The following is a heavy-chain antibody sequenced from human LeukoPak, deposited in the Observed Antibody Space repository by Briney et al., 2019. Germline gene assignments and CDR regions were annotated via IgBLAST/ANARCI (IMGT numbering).Heavy chain of an antibody. Sequence: GGSLRLSCAASGFTFSDYYMSWIRQAPGKGLEWVSGISWNSGSIGYADSVKGRFTISRDNAKNSLYLQMNSLRAEDTALYYCAKAPGGYYYYMDVWGKGTTVTVSS. J-gene: IGHJ6*03. CDR2: ISWNSGSI. CDR1: GFTFSDYY. CDR3: AKAPGGYYYYMDV. V-gene: IGHV3-9*01. D-gene: IGHD1-26*01.